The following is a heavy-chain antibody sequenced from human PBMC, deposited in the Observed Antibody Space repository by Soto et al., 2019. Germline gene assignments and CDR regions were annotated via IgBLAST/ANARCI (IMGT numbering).Heavy chain of an antibody. CDR3: ARVVWAMVRGVRKYNWFDP. D-gene: IGHD3-10*01. Sequence: SVKVSCKASGGTFSSYAISWVRQAPGQGLEWMGGIIPIFGTANYAQKFQGRVTITADKSTSTAYMELSSLRSEDTAVYYCARVVWAMVRGVRKYNWFDPWGQGTLVTV. V-gene: IGHV1-69*06. J-gene: IGHJ5*02. CDR1: GGTFSSYA. CDR2: IIPIFGTA.